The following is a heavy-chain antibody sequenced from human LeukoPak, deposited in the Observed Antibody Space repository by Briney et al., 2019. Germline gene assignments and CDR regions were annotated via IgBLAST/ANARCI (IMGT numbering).Heavy chain of an antibody. CDR2: IIPIFGTA. Sequence: ASVKVSCKASGGTFSSYAISWVRQAPGQGLEWMGGIIPIFGTASYAQKSQGRVTITADESTSTAYMELSSLRSEDTAVYYCARERIAAAGNDYYYYGMDVWGQGTTVTVSS. D-gene: IGHD6-13*01. CDR1: GGTFSSYA. V-gene: IGHV1-69*01. CDR3: ARERIAAAGNDYYYYGMDV. J-gene: IGHJ6*02.